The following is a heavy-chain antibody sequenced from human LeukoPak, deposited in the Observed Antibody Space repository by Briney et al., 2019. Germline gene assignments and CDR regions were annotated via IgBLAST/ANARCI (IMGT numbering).Heavy chain of an antibody. D-gene: IGHD6-19*01. Sequence: PGGSLRLSRSAFGFTFSDLAMHWVRQAPGKGLEYVSGITRNGDRKFYADSVKGRFTISRDNSKNTLYLQMSSLNPEDTSVYYCVNQISGWVYWGQGTLVTVSS. CDR1: GFTFSDLA. V-gene: IGHV3-64D*06. J-gene: IGHJ4*02. CDR2: ITRNGDRK. CDR3: VNQISGWVY.